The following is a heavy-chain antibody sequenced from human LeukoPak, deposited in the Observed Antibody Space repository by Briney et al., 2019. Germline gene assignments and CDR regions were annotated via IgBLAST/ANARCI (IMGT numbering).Heavy chain of an antibody. V-gene: IGHV3-48*03. J-gene: IGHJ4*02. CDR1: GFTFSSYE. CDR2: ISSSGSTI. Sequence: GGSLRLSCAASGFTFSSYEMNWVRQAPGKGLEWVSYISSSGSTIYYANSVKGRFTISRDNAKNSLYLQMNSLRAEDTAVYYCARVDYSGDYWGQGTLVTVSS. D-gene: IGHD2-2*03. CDR3: ARVDYSGDY.